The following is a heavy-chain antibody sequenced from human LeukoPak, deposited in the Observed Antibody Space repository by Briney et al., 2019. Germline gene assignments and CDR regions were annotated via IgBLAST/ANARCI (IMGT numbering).Heavy chain of an antibody. V-gene: IGHV1-18*01. CDR1: GYTSTSYG. CDR3: ARVETDIVVVPATLGLRNYYYYYMDV. Sequence: GASVKVSCKASGYTSTSYGISWVRQAPGQGLEWMGWISAYNGNTNDAQKLQGRVTMTTDTSTSTAYMELRSLRSDDTAVYYCARVETDIVVVPATLGLRNYYYYYMDVWGKGTTVTVSS. D-gene: IGHD2-2*01. CDR2: ISAYNGNT. J-gene: IGHJ6*03.